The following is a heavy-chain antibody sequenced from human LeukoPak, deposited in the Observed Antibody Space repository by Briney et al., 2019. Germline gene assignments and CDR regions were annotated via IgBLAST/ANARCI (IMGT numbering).Heavy chain of an antibody. J-gene: IGHJ4*02. CDR3: ARDYVDTAMVPLAFYDN. V-gene: IGHV1-69*04. D-gene: IGHD5-18*01. CDR1: GGTFSSYA. Sequence: RASVKVSCKASGGTFSSYAISWVRQAPGQGLEWMGRIIPILGIANYAQKFQGRVTITADKSTSTAYMELSSLRSEDTAVYYCARDYVDTAMVPLAFYDNWGQGTLVTVSS. CDR2: IIPILGIA.